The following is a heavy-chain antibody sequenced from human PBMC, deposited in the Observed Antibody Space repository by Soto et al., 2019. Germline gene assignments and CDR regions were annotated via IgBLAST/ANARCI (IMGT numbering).Heavy chain of an antibody. CDR3: ARDRDAGDAFDI. J-gene: IGHJ3*02. Sequence: GGSLRLSCAASGFTFSSYSMNWVRQAPGKGLEWVSYISSSSSTIYYADSVKDRFTIARDNAKNSLYLQMNSLRAEDTAVYYCARDRDAGDAFDIWGQGTMVTVSS. V-gene: IGHV3-48*04. D-gene: IGHD2-8*01. CDR1: GFTFSSYS. CDR2: ISSSSSTI.